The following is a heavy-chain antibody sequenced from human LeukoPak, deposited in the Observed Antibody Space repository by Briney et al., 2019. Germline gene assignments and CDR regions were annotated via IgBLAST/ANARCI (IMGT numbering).Heavy chain of an antibody. V-gene: IGHV3-30*02. Sequence: GGSLRLSCAASGFTFSSYAMHWVRQAPGKGLEWVAFIRHDGSNKFYTDSVKGRFTISRDNSKNTLYLQMNSLRAEDTAVYYCAKWDSSSIWGQGTLVTVSS. CDR2: IRHDGSNK. CDR1: GFTFSSYA. CDR3: AKWDSSSI. J-gene: IGHJ4*02. D-gene: IGHD6-6*01.